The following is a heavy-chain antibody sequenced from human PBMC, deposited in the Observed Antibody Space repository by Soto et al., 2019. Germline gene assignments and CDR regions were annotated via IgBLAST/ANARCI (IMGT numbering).Heavy chain of an antibody. CDR1: GFTFSSYS. V-gene: IGHV3-21*01. CDR3: ARAGNTYGDYYYYYYMDV. Sequence: EVQLVESGGGLVKPGGSLRLSCAASGFTFSSYSMNWVRQAPGKGLEWVSSISSSSSYIYYADSVKGRFTISRDNAKNSLYLQMNSLRAEDTAVHYCARAGNTYGDYYYYYYMDVWGKGTTVTVSS. D-gene: IGHD4-17*01. CDR2: ISSSSSYI. J-gene: IGHJ6*03.